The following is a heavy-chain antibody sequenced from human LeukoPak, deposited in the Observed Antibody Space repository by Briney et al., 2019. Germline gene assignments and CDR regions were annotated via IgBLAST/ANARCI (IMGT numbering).Heavy chain of an antibody. CDR3: ARDFMDRFDSSGYYDY. D-gene: IGHD3-22*01. Sequence: SENLSLTCTVSGGSISSYYWSWIRQPPGKGLEWIGYIYYSGSTNYKPSLKSRVTISVDTSKNQFSLKLSSVTAADTAVYYCARDFMDRFDSSGYYDYWGQGTLVTVSS. V-gene: IGHV4-59*01. CDR1: GGSISSYY. J-gene: IGHJ4*02. CDR2: IYYSGST.